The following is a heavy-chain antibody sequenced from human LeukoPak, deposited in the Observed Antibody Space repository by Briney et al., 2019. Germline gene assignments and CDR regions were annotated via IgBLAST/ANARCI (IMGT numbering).Heavy chain of an antibody. CDR1: GGSFSGYY. J-gene: IGHJ4*02. D-gene: IGHD6-6*01. CDR3: ARVRAARLDY. V-gene: IGHV4-34*01. CDR2: INHSGST. Sequence: SETLSLTCAVYGGSFSGYYWSWIRQPPGKGLEWIGEINHSGSTNYNPSLKSRVTISVDTSKNQFSLKLSSVTAADTAVYYCARVRAARLDYWGQGTLVTVSS.